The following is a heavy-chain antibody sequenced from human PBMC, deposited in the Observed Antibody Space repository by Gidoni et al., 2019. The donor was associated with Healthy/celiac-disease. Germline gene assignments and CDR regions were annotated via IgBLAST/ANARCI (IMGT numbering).Heavy chain of an antibody. D-gene: IGHD6-6*01. J-gene: IGHJ6*03. CDR2: IWYDGSNK. CDR3: ARVPEDYSSSLTAYYYMDV. V-gene: IGHV3-33*01. Sequence: QVQLVESGGGVVQPGRSLRLSCAASGFTFSSYGMHWVSQAPGKGLEWVAVIWYDGSNKYYADSVKGRFTISRDNSKNTLYLQMNSLRAEDTAVYYCARVPEDYSSSLTAYYYMDVWGKGTTVTVSS. CDR1: GFTFSSYG.